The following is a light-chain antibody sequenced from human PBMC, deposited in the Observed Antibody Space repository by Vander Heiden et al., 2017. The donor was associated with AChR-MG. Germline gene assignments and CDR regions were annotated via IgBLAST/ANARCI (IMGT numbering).Light chain of an antibody. Sequence: QSALTQPRSVSGSPGQSVTISCTGTSSGVGGSYSVSWYQQHPGKAPQLMIFDVSKRPSGVPDRFSGSKSGNTASLTISGLQAEDETDYYCCSYAGNYTWVFGGGTKLTVL. CDR2: DVS. J-gene: IGLJ3*02. CDR3: CSYAGNYTWV. CDR1: SSGVGGSYS. V-gene: IGLV2-11*01.